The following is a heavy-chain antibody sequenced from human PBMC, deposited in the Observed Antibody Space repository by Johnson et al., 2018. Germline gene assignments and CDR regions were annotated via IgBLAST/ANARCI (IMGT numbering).Heavy chain of an antibody. D-gene: IGHD2-2*01. CDR1: GGTFSSYA. V-gene: IGHV1-69*12. Sequence: QVQLVQSGAEVKKPGSSVKVSCKASGGTFSSYAISWVRQAPGQGLEWMGGIIPIFGTANYAQKFQGRVTITAAESTGTAYMELSGLRAWDAAVYYCAGEGGDWSRTSGPRMDVWGQGTTVTVSS. CDR3: AGEGGDWSRTSGPRMDV. J-gene: IGHJ6*02. CDR2: IIPIFGTA.